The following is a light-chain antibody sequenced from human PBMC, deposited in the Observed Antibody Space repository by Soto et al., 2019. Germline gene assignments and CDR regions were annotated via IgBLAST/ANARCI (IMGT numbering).Light chain of an antibody. J-gene: IGLJ1*01. V-gene: IGLV2-14*01. Sequence: GSPGQSITISCTGTSSDVGGYNYVSWYQQHPGKAPKLMIYEVSNRPSGVSNRFSGSKSGNTASLTISGLQAEDEADYYCSPYTSSSSYVFGTGTKVTVL. CDR1: SSDVGGYNY. CDR3: SPYTSSSSYV. CDR2: EVS.